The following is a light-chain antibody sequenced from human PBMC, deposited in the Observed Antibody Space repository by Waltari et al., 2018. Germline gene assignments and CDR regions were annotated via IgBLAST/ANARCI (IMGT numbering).Light chain of an antibody. V-gene: IGKV3-11*01. CDR2: AAS. CDR3: QQRSNWPIS. CDR1: HSVSDY. J-gene: IGKJ5*01. Sequence: EIVLTQSPATLALSPGERATLPCRASHSVSDYLAWYQQKPGQAPRLLISAASNRATGIPARFSGSGSVTDFTLTISSLEPEDFAFYYCQQRSNWPISFGQGTRLEIK.